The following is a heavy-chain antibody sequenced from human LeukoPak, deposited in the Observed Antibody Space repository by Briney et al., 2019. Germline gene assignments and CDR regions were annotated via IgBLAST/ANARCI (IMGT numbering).Heavy chain of an antibody. CDR1: GFTFSRFE. D-gene: IGHD4-23*01. CDR2: ISGSGSTK. CDR3: ARDYGGVMFDS. Sequence: GGSLRLSCAAPGFTFSRFEMNWVRQGPGKGLEWVSYISGSGSTKYYAETAKGRFTISRDNGKNSLYLQMNSLRAEDTAVYYCARDYGGVMFDSWGQGTLVTVSS. V-gene: IGHV3-48*03. J-gene: IGHJ4*02.